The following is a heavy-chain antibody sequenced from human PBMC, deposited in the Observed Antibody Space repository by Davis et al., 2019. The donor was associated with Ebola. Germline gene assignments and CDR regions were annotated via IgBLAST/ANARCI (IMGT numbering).Heavy chain of an antibody. CDR3: ASSLVADH. D-gene: IGHD5-12*01. J-gene: IGHJ4*02. V-gene: IGHV3-53*01. CDR2: IDSGGIP. Sequence: GESLKISCAASGFTVSSNYITWVRQAPGKGLEWVSLIDSGGIPYYADSVKGRFTISRDISRNTVYLQMNGLRAEDTAVYYCASSLVADHWGQGTLVTVSS. CDR1: GFTVSSNY.